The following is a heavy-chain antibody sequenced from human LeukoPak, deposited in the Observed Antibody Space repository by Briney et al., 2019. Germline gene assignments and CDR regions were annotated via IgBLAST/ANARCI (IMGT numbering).Heavy chain of an antibody. J-gene: IGHJ4*02. CDR1: GFTFSSYA. D-gene: IGHD2-2*01. CDR2: ISGSGGST. V-gene: IGHV3-23*01. Sequence: GGSLRLSCAASGFTFSSYAMSWVRQAPGKGLEWVSAISGSGGSTYYADSVKGRFTISRDNSKNTLYLQMNSLKTEDTAVYYCTTDRYCSSTSCLDYWGQGTLVTVSS. CDR3: TTDRYCSSTSCLDY.